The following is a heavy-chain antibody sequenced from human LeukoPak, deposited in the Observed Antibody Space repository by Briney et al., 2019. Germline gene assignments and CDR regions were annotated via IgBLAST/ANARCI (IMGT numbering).Heavy chain of an antibody. D-gene: IGHD2-15*01. J-gene: IGHJ6*03. V-gene: IGHV4-39*07. CDR2: FYYSGNTY. CDR3: ATIVVVVAATPGDYVDV. Sequence: SETLSLTCTVSGGSISSTSHYWGWIRQPPGKGLEWIGSFYYSGNTYYYNPSPKSRVTISVDTSKNQFSLKVNSVTAADTAVYYCATIVVVVAATPGDYVDVWGKGTTVTVSS. CDR1: GGSISSTSHY.